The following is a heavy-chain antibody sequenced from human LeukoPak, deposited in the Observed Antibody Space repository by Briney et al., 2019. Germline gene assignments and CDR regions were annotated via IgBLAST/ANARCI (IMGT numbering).Heavy chain of an antibody. CDR1: VYRFISYG. D-gene: IGHD3-3*01. Sequence: ASVNVSFKASVYRFISYGFSWVRQAPGQGLEWMGWISAYNGNTNYAQKFQGRVTMTTDTSTSTVYMEVRSLRSDDTAVYYCARALSDDFWSGYQDHWGQGTLATVSS. J-gene: IGHJ4*02. CDR3: ARALSDDFWSGYQDH. V-gene: IGHV1-18*01. CDR2: ISAYNGNT.